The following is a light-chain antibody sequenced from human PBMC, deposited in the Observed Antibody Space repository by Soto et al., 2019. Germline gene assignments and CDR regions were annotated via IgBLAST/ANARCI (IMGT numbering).Light chain of an antibody. CDR1: QGISSY. V-gene: IGKV1-8*01. Sequence: AIRMTQSPSSFSASTGDRVTITCRASQGISSYLAWYQQKPGKAPKLLIYAASTLQSGVASRFSGSGSGTDFTHTTSCLQSEDFATYYCQQYYSYPTFGGGTQVEIK. CDR2: AAS. CDR3: QQYYSYPT. J-gene: IGKJ4*01.